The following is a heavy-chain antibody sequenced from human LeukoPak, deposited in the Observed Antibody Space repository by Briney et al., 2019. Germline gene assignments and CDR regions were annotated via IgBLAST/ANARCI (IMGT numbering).Heavy chain of an antibody. CDR3: ARGAPVAVAAFDY. J-gene: IGHJ4*02. D-gene: IGHD6-19*01. V-gene: IGHV4-4*07. Sequence: ADTHSLTRSVSGDSISGFQWNWIRQPAGKGLEWIGRIYVIGSTNYNPSVKSRVTMSVDQSENRFSLMLTSVTAADTALYYCARGAPVAVAAFDYWGQGILVSVSS. CDR1: GDSISGFQ. CDR2: IYVIGST.